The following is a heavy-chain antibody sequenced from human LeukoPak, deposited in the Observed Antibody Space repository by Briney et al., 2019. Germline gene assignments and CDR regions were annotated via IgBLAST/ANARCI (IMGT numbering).Heavy chain of an antibody. Sequence: KPSETLPLTCTVSGGSISGYYWSWIRQPPGKGLEWIGEINHSGSTNYNPSLKSRVTISVDTSKNQFSLKLSSVTAADTAVYYCARAAPSSSWSRRNWFDPWGQGTLVTVSS. J-gene: IGHJ5*02. CDR1: GGSISGYY. CDR2: INHSGST. CDR3: ARAAPSSSWSRRNWFDP. V-gene: IGHV4-34*01. D-gene: IGHD6-13*01.